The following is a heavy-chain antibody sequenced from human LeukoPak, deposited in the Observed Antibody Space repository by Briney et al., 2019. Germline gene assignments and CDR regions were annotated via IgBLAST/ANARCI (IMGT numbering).Heavy chain of an antibody. CDR1: GYTFTSYG. CDR2: ISAYNGNT. CDR3: ARDLSIYYDSSGSPYYYYYGMDV. D-gene: IGHD3-22*01. J-gene: IGHJ6*02. Sequence: GASVKVSCKASGYTFTSYGISWVRQAPGQGLEWMGWISAYNGNTNYAQKLQGRVTMTTDTSTSTAYMELRSLRSDDTAVYYCARDLSIYYDSSGSPYYYYYGMDVWGQGTTVTVSS. V-gene: IGHV1-18*01.